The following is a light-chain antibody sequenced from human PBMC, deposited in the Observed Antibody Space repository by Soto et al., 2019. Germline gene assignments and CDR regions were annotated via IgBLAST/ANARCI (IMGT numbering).Light chain of an antibody. Sequence: QSALTQPASVSGSPGQSITISCTGTSSDVGGYNSVSWYQQHPGKVPKLMIYEVSNRPSGVSNRFSGSKSGNTASLTISGLQADDEADYYCSSYTSGSTRYVFGTGTKLTVL. J-gene: IGLJ1*01. CDR2: EVS. CDR1: SSDVGGYNS. CDR3: SSYTSGSTRYV. V-gene: IGLV2-14*01.